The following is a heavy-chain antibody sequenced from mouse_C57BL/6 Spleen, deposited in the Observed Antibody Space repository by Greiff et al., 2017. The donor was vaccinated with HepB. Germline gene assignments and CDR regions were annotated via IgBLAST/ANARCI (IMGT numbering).Heavy chain of an antibody. D-gene: IGHD1-1*02. CDR1: GYTFTSYW. Sequence: QVQLQQSGAELAKPGASVKLSCKASGYTFTSYWLHWVKQRPGQGLEWIGYINPSSGYTKYNQKFKAKATLTADKSSSTAYMQLSSLTYEDSAVYYCAGGVYDYDMDYWGQGTSVTASS. J-gene: IGHJ4*01. CDR3: AGGVYDYDMDY. CDR2: INPSSGYT. V-gene: IGHV1-7*01.